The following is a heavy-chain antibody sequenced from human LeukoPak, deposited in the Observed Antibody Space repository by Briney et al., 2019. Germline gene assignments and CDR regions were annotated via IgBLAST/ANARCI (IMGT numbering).Heavy chain of an antibody. CDR1: GFSFSSYW. V-gene: IGHV3-7*01. Sequence: GGSLRLSCAASGFSFSSYWMTWVRQVPGQGLQWVANIKEDGGEGNYVDSVRGRFIISRDNAKNSLHLQMNSLRADDTGVYHCVRDRGIVGQFDPWGRGTLVTVSS. CDR2: IKEDGGEG. D-gene: IGHD2-15*01. CDR3: VRDRGIVGQFDP. J-gene: IGHJ5*02.